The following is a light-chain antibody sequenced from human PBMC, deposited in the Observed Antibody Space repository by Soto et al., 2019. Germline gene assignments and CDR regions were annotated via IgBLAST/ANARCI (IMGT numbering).Light chain of an antibody. CDR1: QSVSSSY. V-gene: IGKV3D-15*01. CDR3: QHYDVWPIT. J-gene: IGKJ5*01. Sequence: AIQSVSSSYLAWYQQNXGQAPRLLISDASXRANGIPSRFSGSGSGTDFTLTISSLQSEDFTVYYCQHYDVWPITFGERTRMEIK. CDR2: DAS.